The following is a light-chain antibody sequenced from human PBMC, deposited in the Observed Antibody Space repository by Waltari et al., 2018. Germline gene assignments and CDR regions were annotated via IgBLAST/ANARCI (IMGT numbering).Light chain of an antibody. V-gene: IGKV1-12*01. Sequence: DIQMTQSPSSVSSSVGDRVTITCRASQDISKWLAWYHQKPEKAPKVLIYAASSLQSGVPSMFSGSGSGTEFTLTITSVQPEDSATYYCQQANIFPFAFGPGTKVHIK. CDR2: AAS. CDR3: QQANIFPFA. J-gene: IGKJ3*01. CDR1: QDISKW.